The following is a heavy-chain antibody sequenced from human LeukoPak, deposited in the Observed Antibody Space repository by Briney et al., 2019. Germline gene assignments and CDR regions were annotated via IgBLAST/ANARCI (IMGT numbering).Heavy chain of an antibody. Sequence: SETLSLTCTVSGGSISSYYWSWIRQPPGKGLEWIGYIYYSGSTNYNPSLKSRVTISVDTSKNQFSLKLSSVTAADTAVYYCARDHDSSGYEGSAFDIWGQGTMVTVSS. CDR2: IYYSGST. CDR3: ARDHDSSGYEGSAFDI. CDR1: GGSISSYY. V-gene: IGHV4-59*12. D-gene: IGHD3-22*01. J-gene: IGHJ3*02.